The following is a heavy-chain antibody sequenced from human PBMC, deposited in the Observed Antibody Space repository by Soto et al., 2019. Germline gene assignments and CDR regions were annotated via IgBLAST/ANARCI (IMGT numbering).Heavy chain of an antibody. CDR3: ARQGFGELHGLVDV. CDR1: GGPVNNYY. D-gene: IGHD3-10*01. Sequence: QVQLQESGPGLVKPSETLSLTCTISGGPVNNYYCSWFRQPRGQGLEWIGYMGYNGFTRYNPSLRSRVAISPDTAKNQFSLNLSAVTAADTALYYCARQGFGELHGLVDVWGQGFTVTVSS. CDR2: MGYNGFT. J-gene: IGHJ6*02. V-gene: IGHV4-59*08.